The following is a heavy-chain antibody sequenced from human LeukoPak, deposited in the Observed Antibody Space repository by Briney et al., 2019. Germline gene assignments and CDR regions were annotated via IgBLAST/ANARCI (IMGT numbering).Heavy chain of an antibody. CDR2: IYYSGST. D-gene: IGHD6-6*01. CDR1: GGSISSSSYY. CDR3: ARLSIAARYYFDY. J-gene: IGHJ4*02. V-gene: IGHV4-39*01. Sequence: PSETLSLTCTVSGGSISSSSYYWGWIRQPPGKGLEWIGSIYYSGSTYYNPPLKSRVTISVDTSKNQFSLKLSSVTAADTAVYYCARLSIAARYYFDYWGQGTLVTVSS.